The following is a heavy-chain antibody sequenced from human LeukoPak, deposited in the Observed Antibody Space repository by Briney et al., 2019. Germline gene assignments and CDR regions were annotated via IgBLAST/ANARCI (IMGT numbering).Heavy chain of an antibody. Sequence: GGSLRLSCAASGFAFASHDMTWVRQAPGKGLEWVSCIRNSGETTFSAGSVKGRLTVSRDNSKNTLYLQMNSLRAEDTAIYYCAKTTGGDCYHGLDYWGQGTLVTVSS. D-gene: IGHD2-21*02. CDR3: AKTTGGDCYHGLDY. CDR2: IRNSGETT. V-gene: IGHV3-23*01. CDR1: GFAFASHD. J-gene: IGHJ4*02.